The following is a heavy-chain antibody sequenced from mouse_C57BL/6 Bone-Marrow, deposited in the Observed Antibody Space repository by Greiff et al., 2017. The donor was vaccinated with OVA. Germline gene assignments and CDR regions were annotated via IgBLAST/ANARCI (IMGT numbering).Heavy chain of an antibody. V-gene: IGHV14-4*01. CDR1: GFTIKDDY. J-gene: IGHJ3*01. Sequence: VQLQQSGAELVRPGASVKLSCTASGFTIKDDYMHWVKQRTEQGLEWIGWFDPENGEPEYAPTFQGKATITADKASSTAYLELSSLTSEDTAVYYCTTDYDYGIAYGGQGTLVTVSA. D-gene: IGHD2-4*01. CDR3: TTDYDYGIAY. CDR2: FDPENGEP.